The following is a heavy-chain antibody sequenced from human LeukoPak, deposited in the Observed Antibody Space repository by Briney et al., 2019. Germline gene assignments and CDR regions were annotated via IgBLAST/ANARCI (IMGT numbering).Heavy chain of an antibody. CDR1: GFTFSSYA. CDR3: AKERDDAANRYFDY. J-gene: IGHJ4*02. CDR2: ISGSGGST. D-gene: IGHD2/OR15-2a*01. Sequence: GGSLRLSCVASGFTFSSYAMKWVRQAPGKGLEGVSGISGSGGSTYYEDSVKGRFSISRDNSKNTVYLQMSSLRAEDTAIYYCAKERDDAANRYFDYWGQGTLVTVSS. V-gene: IGHV3-23*01.